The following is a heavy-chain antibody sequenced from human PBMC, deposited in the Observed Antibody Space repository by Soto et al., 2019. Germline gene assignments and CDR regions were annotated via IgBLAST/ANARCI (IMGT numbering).Heavy chain of an antibody. CDR3: VREDWHRFDS. J-gene: IGHJ4*02. V-gene: IGHV3-7*01. CDR1: GFMFRAYW. CDR2: ISGGASDK. D-gene: IGHD2-21*01. Sequence: EVQLVESGGRLVQPGGSLRLSCAASGFMFRAYWMSWVRQAPGKGLEWVATISGGASDKFYVDSVKGRFTISRDDSKNTLYLQMNSLRDEDTAVYYCVREDWHRFDSWGQGTLVTVSS.